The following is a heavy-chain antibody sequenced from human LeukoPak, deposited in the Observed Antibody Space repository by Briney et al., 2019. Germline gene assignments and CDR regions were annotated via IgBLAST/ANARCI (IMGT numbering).Heavy chain of an antibody. J-gene: IGHJ4*02. V-gene: IGHV3-11*04. CDR3: AKGLGGGVDY. D-gene: IGHD3-16*01. CDR1: GFTFSDYY. Sequence: GGSLRLSCVASGFTFSDYYMSWIRQAPGKGLEWLSHIYTSGRTMFYADSVKGRFTISRDNSKKTLYLQMNSLRAEDTAVYYCAKGLGGGVDYWGQGTLVTVSS. CDR2: IYTSGRTM.